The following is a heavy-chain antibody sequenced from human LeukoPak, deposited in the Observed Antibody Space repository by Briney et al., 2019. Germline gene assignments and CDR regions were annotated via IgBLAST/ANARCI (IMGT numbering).Heavy chain of an antibody. Sequence: ASVKVSCKASGYTFTDYYMHWVRQALGQGLEWMGWINLNSGGTHLAQEFQGRVTMTRDTSISTAYMELSRLRSDDTAMYYCANIQKWLPYWGQGTLVTVSS. CDR1: GYTFTDYY. CDR2: INLNSGGT. V-gene: IGHV1-2*02. D-gene: IGHD5-18*01. J-gene: IGHJ4*02. CDR3: ANIQKWLPY.